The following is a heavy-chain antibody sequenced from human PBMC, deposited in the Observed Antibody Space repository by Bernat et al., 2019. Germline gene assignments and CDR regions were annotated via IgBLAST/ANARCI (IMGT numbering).Heavy chain of an antibody. CDR3: ARTKYGSGSYRP. Sequence: QLQLQESGPGLVKPSETLSLTCTVPGGSISSSSYYWGWIRQPPGKGLEWIGSIYYSGSTYYNPSLKSRVTISVDTSKNQFSLKLSSVTAADTAVYYCARTKYGSGSYRPWGQGTTVTVSS. D-gene: IGHD3-10*01. CDR1: GGSISSSSYY. J-gene: IGHJ6*02. CDR2: IYYSGST. V-gene: IGHV4-39*01.